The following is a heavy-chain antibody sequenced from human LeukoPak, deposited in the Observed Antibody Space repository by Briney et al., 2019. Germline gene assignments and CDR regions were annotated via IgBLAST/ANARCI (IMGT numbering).Heavy chain of an antibody. CDR2: IKHNGGEK. V-gene: IGHV3-7*01. Sequence: GGSLRLSCVASGFTFTDYFMSWVRQAPGKGLEWVASIKHNGGEKYYVDSVKGRFTISRDNAKNSLYLEMSSLRVEDTAVYYCASSIVGATKETDYWGQGTLVTVSS. D-gene: IGHD1-26*01. J-gene: IGHJ4*02. CDR3: ASSIVGATKETDY. CDR1: GFTFTDYF.